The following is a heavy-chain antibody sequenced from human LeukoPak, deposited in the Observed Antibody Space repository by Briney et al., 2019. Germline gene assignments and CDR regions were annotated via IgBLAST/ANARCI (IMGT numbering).Heavy chain of an antibody. J-gene: IGHJ4*02. D-gene: IGHD1-26*01. CDR3: ARIIVAATGVDY. CDR2: INTDGSMT. V-gene: IGHV3-74*01. CDR1: GFTFSNYW. Sequence: GGSLRLSCAASGFTFSNYWMHWVRQAPGKGLVWVSRINTDGSMTNYADSVKGRFTFSRDNAKNTLYLQMNSLRAEDTAVYYCARIIVAATGVDYWGQGTLVTVSS.